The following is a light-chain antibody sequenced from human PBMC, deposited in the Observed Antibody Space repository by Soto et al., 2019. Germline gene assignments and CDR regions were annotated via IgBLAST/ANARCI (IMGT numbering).Light chain of an antibody. J-gene: IGKJ4*01. CDR3: QQYDSSPLT. CDR2: GAS. Sequence: EIVLTQSPGTLSLSPEERATLSCRASQSVSSSFLAWYQQKPGQAPRLLIYGASSRATGIPDRFSGSGSGTDFTLTISRLEPENVAVYYCQQYDSSPLTFGGGTKVEIK. V-gene: IGKV3-20*01. CDR1: QSVSSSF.